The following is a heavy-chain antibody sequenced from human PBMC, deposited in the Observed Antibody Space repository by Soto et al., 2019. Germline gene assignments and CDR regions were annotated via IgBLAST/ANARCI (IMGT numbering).Heavy chain of an antibody. CDR2: INAGYGNT. Sequence: QVQLVQAGAEVKKPGASVKVSCKASGYTFSSYAMHWVRQAPGQRLEWMGWINAGYGNTKYSQKFQGRVTITRDTSASTAYMGLSSLRSEDTAVYYCARDIGPRAFEIWGQGTMVTVSS. CDR1: GYTFSSYA. V-gene: IGHV1-3*01. CDR3: ARDIGPRAFEI. D-gene: IGHD3-16*02. J-gene: IGHJ3*02.